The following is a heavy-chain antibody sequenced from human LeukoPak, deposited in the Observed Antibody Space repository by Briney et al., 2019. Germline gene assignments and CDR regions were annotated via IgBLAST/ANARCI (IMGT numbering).Heavy chain of an antibody. CDR1: GFTVSSSY. Sequence: PGGSLRLSCTASGFTVSSSYLSWVRQAPGGGLEWVSLIYSGGTTYYADSVNGRFTISRDNSKNTLYLQMNSLRPEDTAVYYCARVSVTTEFDYWGQGTLVAVSS. D-gene: IGHD4-17*01. CDR2: IYSGGTT. J-gene: IGHJ4*02. CDR3: ARVSVTTEFDY. V-gene: IGHV3-66*01.